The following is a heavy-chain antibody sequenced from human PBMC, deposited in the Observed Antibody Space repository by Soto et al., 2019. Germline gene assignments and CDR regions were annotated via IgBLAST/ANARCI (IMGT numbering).Heavy chain of an antibody. V-gene: IGHV1-69*13. Sequence: SVKVSCKASGGSFSNFGISWVRQAPGQGLEWMGGIVPVFGRPNYAQRFRGRLTITADESTSTGYMEIISLRSDDTAVYYCARKGSGYNFWGQGTQVTVSS. CDR2: IVPVFGRP. CDR1: GGSFSNFG. CDR3: ARKGSGYNF. D-gene: IGHD5-12*01. J-gene: IGHJ4*02.